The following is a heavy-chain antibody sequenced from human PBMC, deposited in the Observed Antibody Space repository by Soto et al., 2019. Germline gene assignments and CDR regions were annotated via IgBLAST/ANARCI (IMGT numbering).Heavy chain of an antibody. CDR2: IIPIFGTA. CDR1: GYTFTSYY. CDR3: TYGDYGSYYYYGMDV. D-gene: IGHD4-17*01. J-gene: IGHJ6*02. Sequence: ASVKVSCKASGYTFTSYYMHWVRQAPGQGLEWMGRIIPIFGTANYAQKFQGRVTITADESTSTAYMELSSLRSEDTAVYYCTYGDYGSYYYYGMDVWGQGTTVTVS. V-gene: IGHV1-69*13.